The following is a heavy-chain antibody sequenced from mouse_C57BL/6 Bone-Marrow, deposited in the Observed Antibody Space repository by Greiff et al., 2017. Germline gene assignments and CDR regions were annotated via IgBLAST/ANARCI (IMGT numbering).Heavy chain of an antibody. CDR1: GYTFTSYW. V-gene: IGHV1-50*01. Sequence: QVQLQQPGAELVKPGASVKLSCKASGYTFTSYWMQWVKQRPGQGLEWIGEIDPSDSYTNYNQKFKGKATLTVDTSSSTAYMQLSSLTSEDSAVYYCANIYYGNYGGYWGKGTTLTVSS. D-gene: IGHD2-1*01. CDR2: IDPSDSYT. CDR3: ANIYYGNYGGY. J-gene: IGHJ2*01.